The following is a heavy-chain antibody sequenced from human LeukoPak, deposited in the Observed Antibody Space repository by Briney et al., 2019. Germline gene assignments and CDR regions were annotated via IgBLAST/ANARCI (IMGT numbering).Heavy chain of an antibody. V-gene: IGHV4-34*01. D-gene: IGHD1-26*01. CDR3: ATGGNSATDY. Sequence: PSETLSLTCAVYGGSFSGYYWSWIRQPPGKGLEWIVEINPSGSNNYNPSLKSRVTISVDTSKNQFSLKLSSVTGADTAVYYCATGGNSATDYWGQGTLVTVSS. CDR1: GGSFSGYY. J-gene: IGHJ4*02. CDR2: INPSGSN.